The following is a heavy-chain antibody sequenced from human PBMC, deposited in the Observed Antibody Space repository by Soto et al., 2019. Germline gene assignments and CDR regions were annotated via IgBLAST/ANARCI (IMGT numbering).Heavy chain of an antibody. Sequence: GGSLRLSCAVSGFTVSSTYMSWVRLAPGKGLEWVSVIYSGGTTHYADSVRGRFGTSRDNSQNTLYVQMTSLRAEDTAMYYCARVHFYDGKSYYYFFDYWGQGTQVTVSS. CDR3: ARVHFYDGKSYYYFFDY. J-gene: IGHJ4*02. D-gene: IGHD3-22*01. V-gene: IGHV3-53*01. CDR1: GFTVSSTY. CDR2: IYSGGTT.